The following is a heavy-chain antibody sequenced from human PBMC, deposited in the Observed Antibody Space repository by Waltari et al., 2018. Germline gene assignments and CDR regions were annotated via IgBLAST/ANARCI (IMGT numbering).Heavy chain of an antibody. V-gene: IGHV3-33*06. Sequence: QVQLVESGGGVVQPGRSLRLSCAASGFTFSSYGMHWVRQAPGKGLEWVEVIWYDGSNKNYADSVKGRFTISRDNSKNTLYLQMNSLRAEDTAMYYCAKGRGSSSGAFDIWGQGTMVTVSS. CDR2: IWYDGSNK. J-gene: IGHJ3*02. D-gene: IGHD6-6*01. CDR1: GFTFSSYG. CDR3: AKGRGSSSGAFDI.